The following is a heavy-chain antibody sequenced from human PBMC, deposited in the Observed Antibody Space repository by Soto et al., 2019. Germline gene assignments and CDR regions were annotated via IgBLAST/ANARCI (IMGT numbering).Heavy chain of an antibody. J-gene: IGHJ5*02. D-gene: IGHD2-2*01. CDR1: GFSLSTSGVG. CDR3: AHRPSSIQLAWFDP. CDR2: IYWDDDK. Sequence: QITLKESGPTLVKPTQTLTVTCTFSGFSLSTSGVGVGWIRQAPGKALEWIARIYWDDDKRYSPYMRSRLTITKNTSKNQVVLTMTNMDPVDTATYYCAHRPSSIQLAWFDPWGQGTLVTVSS. V-gene: IGHV2-5*02.